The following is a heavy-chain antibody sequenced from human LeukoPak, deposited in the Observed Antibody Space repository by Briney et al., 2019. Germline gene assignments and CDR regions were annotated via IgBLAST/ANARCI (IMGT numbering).Heavy chain of an antibody. V-gene: IGHV4-59*08. CDR2: ISYTGST. Sequence: SETLSLTCTVSGGSISSSYWSWIRQPPGKGLEWIGCISYTGSTNYNPSLKSRVTISIDTSKNQFSLELSSVTAADTAIYYCARSSRLATGWLYYFDFWGQGTLVTVSS. CDR1: GGSISSSY. CDR3: ARSSRLATGWLYYFDF. J-gene: IGHJ4*02. D-gene: IGHD6-19*01.